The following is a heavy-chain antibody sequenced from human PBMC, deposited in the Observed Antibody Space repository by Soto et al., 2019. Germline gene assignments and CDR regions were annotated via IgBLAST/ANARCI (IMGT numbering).Heavy chain of an antibody. CDR3: AKDVGRDGYNFVDS. Sequence: ESGGGVVQPGGSLRLSCTASGFTFSNYGFHWVRQAPGKGLEWVAVTSHDGSRKYYADSLKGRFTISRDNSKDTLYLQINSLRAEDTAMYYCAKDVGRDGYNFVDSWGQGTLVTVSS. D-gene: IGHD5-12*01. V-gene: IGHV3-30*18. CDR2: TSHDGSRK. J-gene: IGHJ4*02. CDR1: GFTFSNYG.